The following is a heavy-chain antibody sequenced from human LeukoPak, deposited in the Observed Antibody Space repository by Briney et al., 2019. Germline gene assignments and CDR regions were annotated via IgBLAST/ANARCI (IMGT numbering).Heavy chain of an antibody. J-gene: IGHJ4*02. CDR3: ARGITMTVLDY. Sequence: VASVKVSCKASGGTFSSYAISWVRQAPGQGLEWMGGIIPIFGTANYAQKFQGRVTITTDESTSTAYMELSSLRSEDTAVYYCARGITMTVLDYWGQGTLVTVSS. V-gene: IGHV1-69*05. CDR1: GGTFSSYA. CDR2: IIPIFGTA. D-gene: IGHD3-22*01.